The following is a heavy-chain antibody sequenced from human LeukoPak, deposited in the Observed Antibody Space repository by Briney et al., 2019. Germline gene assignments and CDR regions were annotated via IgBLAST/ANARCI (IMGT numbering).Heavy chain of an antibody. CDR1: GGSFSGYY. D-gene: IGHD1-26*01. J-gene: IGHJ4*02. CDR2: INHSGST. V-gene: IGHV4-34*01. Sequence: PSETLSLTCAVYGGSFSGYYWSWIRQPPGKGLEWIGEINHSGSTNYNPSLKSRVTISVDTSKNQFSLKLSSVTAADTAVYYCVRVSRAVGANYFDYWGQGTLVTVSS. CDR3: VRVSRAVGANYFDY.